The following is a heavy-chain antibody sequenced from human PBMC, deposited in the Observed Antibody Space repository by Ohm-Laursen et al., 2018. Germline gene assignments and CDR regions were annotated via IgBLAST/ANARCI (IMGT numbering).Heavy chain of an antibody. CDR2: IYYSGST. D-gene: IGHD3-10*01. V-gene: IGHV4-59*01. CDR3: AKYGSARKFDP. Sequence: TLSLTCTVSGGSISTSYWSWIRQPPGKGLEWIGYIYYSGSTYYNPSLKSRVTISVHTSKSQFSLELTSVTAADTAVYYCAKYGSARKFDPWGQGTLVTVSS. J-gene: IGHJ5*01. CDR1: GGSISTSY.